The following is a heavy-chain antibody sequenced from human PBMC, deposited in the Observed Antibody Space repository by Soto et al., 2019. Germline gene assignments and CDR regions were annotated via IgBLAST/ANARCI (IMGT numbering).Heavy chain of an antibody. CDR3: ARYEYGNSLYGVDV. Sequence: SQTLSLTCVVSGESFSGYYWSWIRQTPGMGLEWIGEVDHRGSTTYNPSLKNRASISIDSSKNLFSLELTSVTAADTALYFCARYEYGNSLYGVDVWGQGTRVTVSS. J-gene: IGHJ6*02. D-gene: IGHD1-7*01. V-gene: IGHV4-34*01. CDR2: VDHRGST. CDR1: GESFSGYY.